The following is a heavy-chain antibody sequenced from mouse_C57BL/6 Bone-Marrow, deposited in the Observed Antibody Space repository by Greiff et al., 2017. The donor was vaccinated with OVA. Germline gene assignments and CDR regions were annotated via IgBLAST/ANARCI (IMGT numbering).Heavy chain of an antibody. V-gene: IGHV1-5*01. CDR2: IYPGNSDT. D-gene: IGHD1-1*01. CDR3: TVLTTVVAYYARDY. CDR1: GYTFTSYW. Sequence: VQLQQSGTVLARPGASVKMSCKTSGYTFTSYWMHWVKQRPGQGLEWIGAIYPGNSDTSYNQKFKGKAKLTAVTSASTAYMELSSLTNEDSAVYYCTVLTTVVAYYARDYWGQGTSGTVSS. J-gene: IGHJ4*01.